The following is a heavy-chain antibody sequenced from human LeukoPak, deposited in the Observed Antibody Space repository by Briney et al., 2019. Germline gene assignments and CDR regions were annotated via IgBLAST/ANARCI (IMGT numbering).Heavy chain of an antibody. V-gene: IGHV4-59*08. Sequence: SETLSLTCTVSGGSISSYYWSWIRQPPGKGLEWIGYIYYSGSTNYNPSLKSRVTISLDTSKNHFSLTLSTVTAADTAAYYCARGVGYDDTLGSYFGFFDNWSQGTLVTVSS. J-gene: IGHJ4*02. D-gene: IGHD3-22*01. CDR2: IYYSGST. CDR1: GGSISSYY. CDR3: ARGVGYDDTLGSYFGFFDN.